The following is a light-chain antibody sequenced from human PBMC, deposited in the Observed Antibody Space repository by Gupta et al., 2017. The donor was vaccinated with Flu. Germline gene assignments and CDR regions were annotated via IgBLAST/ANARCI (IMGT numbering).Light chain of an antibody. CDR1: ESLVYSDGDSY. J-gene: IGKJ1*01. CDR3: MHSTRWPWT. V-gene: IGKV2-30*01. CDR2: KAS. Sequence: AVMTLSQLSLPVTLGQPASISCRSSESLVYSDGDSYVSWFHQRPGQSPRRLIYKASNRDSGVPDRISGSGSGTDFTLTISRLEAEDVGVYYCMHSTRWPWTFGQGTKVEI.